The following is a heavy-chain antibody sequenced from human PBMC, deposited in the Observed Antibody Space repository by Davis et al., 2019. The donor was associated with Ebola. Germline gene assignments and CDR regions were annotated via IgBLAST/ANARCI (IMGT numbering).Heavy chain of an antibody. D-gene: IGHD6-19*01. V-gene: IGHV3-73*01. CDR2: IRSKANSYAT. Sequence: GESLKISCAASGFTFSGSAMHWVRQASGKGLEWVGRIRSKANSYATAYAASVKGRFTISRDDSKNTAYLQMNSLKTEDTAVYYCNVAVAGRVDYWGQGTLVTVSS. J-gene: IGHJ4*02. CDR1: GFTFSGSA. CDR3: NVAVAGRVDY.